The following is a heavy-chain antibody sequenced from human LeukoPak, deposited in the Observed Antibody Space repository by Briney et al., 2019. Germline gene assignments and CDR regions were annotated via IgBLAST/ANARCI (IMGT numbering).Heavy chain of an antibody. CDR1: GFTFSNYN. V-gene: IGHV3-48*01. Sequence: GGSLRLSCSASGFTFSNYNMHWVRQAPAKELEWISHIHSSSSDIFYADSVKGRITISRDNAKNSLYLQMNSLRGEDTAVYYCLIHPDTSWGEGTLVTASS. J-gene: IGHJ4*02. D-gene: IGHD5-18*01. CDR3: LIHPDTS. CDR2: IHSSSSDI.